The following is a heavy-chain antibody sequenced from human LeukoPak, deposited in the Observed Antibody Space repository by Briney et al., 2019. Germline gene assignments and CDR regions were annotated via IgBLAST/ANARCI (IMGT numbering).Heavy chain of an antibody. CDR3: ARCLYVSRFLEWLSSGYYYYMDV. Sequence: ASVKVSCKASGYTYTSYDINWVRQATGQGLEWMGWMNPNSGNTGYAQKFQGRVTITRNTSISTAYMELSSLRSEDTAVYYCARCLYVSRFLEWLSSGYYYYMDVWGKGTTVTVSS. J-gene: IGHJ6*03. D-gene: IGHD3-3*01. CDR2: MNPNSGNT. V-gene: IGHV1-8*03. CDR1: GYTYTSYD.